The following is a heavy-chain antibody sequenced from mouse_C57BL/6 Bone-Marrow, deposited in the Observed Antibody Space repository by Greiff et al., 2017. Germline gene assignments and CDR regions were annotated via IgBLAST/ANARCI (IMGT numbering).Heavy chain of an antibody. CDR2: IDPENGDT. V-gene: IGHV14-4*01. CDR1: GFNIKDDY. D-gene: IGHD1-1*01. Sequence: VQLKESGAELVRPGASVKLSCTASGFNIKDDYMHWVKQRPEQGLEWIGWIDPENGDTEYASKFQGKATITADTSSNTAYLQLSSLTSEDTAVYYCTTTTVVATDYWGQGTTLTVCS. J-gene: IGHJ2*01. CDR3: TTTTVVATDY.